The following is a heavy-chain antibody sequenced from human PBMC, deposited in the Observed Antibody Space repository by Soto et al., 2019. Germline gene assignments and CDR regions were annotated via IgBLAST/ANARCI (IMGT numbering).Heavy chain of an antibody. CDR2: IYYSGST. CDR3: AREWSRLGHWFDP. Sequence: PSETLSLTCTVSGGSISSGGYYWSWIRQHPGKGLEWIGYIYYSGSTYYKPSLKSRVTISVDTSKNQFSLKLSSVTAADTAVYYGAREWSRLGHWFDPWGQGTLVTISS. V-gene: IGHV4-31*03. CDR1: GGSISSGGYY. D-gene: IGHD3-3*01. J-gene: IGHJ5*02.